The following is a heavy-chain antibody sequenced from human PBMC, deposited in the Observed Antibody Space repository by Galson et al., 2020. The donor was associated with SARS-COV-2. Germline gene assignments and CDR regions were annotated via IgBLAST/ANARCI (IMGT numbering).Heavy chain of an antibody. V-gene: IGHV4-39*07. Sequence: SETLSLTCTVSGGSIRSSNYYWGWIRQPPGKGLEWIGSVLNSGTTHYSPSLQSRVTISVDTSKNQFSLNLNSVTAADTAMYYCARNATSSGWYNWFDPWGQGTLVTVSS. CDR2: VLNSGTT. CDR3: ARNATSSGWYNWFDP. D-gene: IGHD6-19*01. J-gene: IGHJ5*02. CDR1: GGSIRSSNYY.